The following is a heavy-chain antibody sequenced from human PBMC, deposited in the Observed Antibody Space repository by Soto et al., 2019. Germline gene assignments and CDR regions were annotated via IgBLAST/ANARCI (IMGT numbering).Heavy chain of an antibody. CDR3: ARGDCVGGTCYSLAGSFYYYMDV. CDR2: IDSDGSTT. V-gene: IGHV3-74*01. Sequence: EVQLVESGGGLVQPGGSLRLSCAASGFTFSVYWMHWVRQAPGKGLVWVSRIDSDGSTTSYADSVKGRFTISRDNAKSTLYLQMDSLRVEDTAVYYCARGDCVGGTCYSLAGSFYYYMDVWGKGTTVTVFS. D-gene: IGHD2-15*01. CDR1: GFTFSVYW. J-gene: IGHJ6*03.